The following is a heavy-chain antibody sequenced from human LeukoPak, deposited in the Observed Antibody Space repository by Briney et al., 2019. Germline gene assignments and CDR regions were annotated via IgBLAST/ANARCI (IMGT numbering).Heavy chain of an antibody. V-gene: IGHV4-39*07. Sequence: SETLSLTCTVSGGSISSSSYYWGWIRQPPGKGLEWIGSIYYSGSTYYNPSLKSRVTISVDTSKNQFSLKLSSVTAADTAVYYCAILSGYGPGYFDYWGQGTLVTVSS. CDR3: AILSGYGPGYFDY. CDR1: GGSISSSSYY. J-gene: IGHJ4*02. D-gene: IGHD3-22*01. CDR2: IYYSGST.